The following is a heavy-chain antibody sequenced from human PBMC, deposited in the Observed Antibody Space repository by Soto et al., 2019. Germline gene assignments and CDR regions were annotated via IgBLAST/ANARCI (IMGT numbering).Heavy chain of an antibody. J-gene: IGHJ4*02. CDR1: GYSFTSYW. Sequence: EVQLVQSGAEVKKPGESLRISCKGSGYSFTSYWISWVRQMPGKGLEWMGRIDPSDSYTNYSPSFQGHVTIPADKSIRTAYRQWSSLKASDTAMYYCARLQAAAGDNDLTFDYWGQGTLVTVSS. CDR2: IDPSDSYT. CDR3: ARLQAAAGDNDLTFDY. D-gene: IGHD6-13*01. V-gene: IGHV5-10-1*01.